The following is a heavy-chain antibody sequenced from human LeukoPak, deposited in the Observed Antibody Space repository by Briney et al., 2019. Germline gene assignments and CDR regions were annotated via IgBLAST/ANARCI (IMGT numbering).Heavy chain of an antibody. J-gene: IGHJ4*02. D-gene: IGHD2-21*02. CDR3: ASEENKSVTAAPT. CDR1: GFTFSSYS. V-gene: IGHV3-23*01. Sequence: GGSLRLSCAASGFTFSSYSMSWVRQAPGKGLEWVSAISGSGGSTYYADSVKGRFTISRDNSKNTLYLQMNSLRAEDTAVYYCASEENKSVTAAPTWGQGTLVTVSS. CDR2: ISGSGGST.